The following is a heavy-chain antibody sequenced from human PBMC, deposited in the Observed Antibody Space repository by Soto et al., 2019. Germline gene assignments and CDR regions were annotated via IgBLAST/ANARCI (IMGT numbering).Heavy chain of an antibody. V-gene: IGHV3-21*01. Sequence: GGSLRLSCAASGFTFSSYSMNWVRQAPGKGLEWVSSISSSSSYIYYADSVKGRFTISRDNAKNSLYLQMNSLRAEDTAVYYCARFQKDRYPTTPYGMDVWGQGTTVTVSS. J-gene: IGHJ6*02. D-gene: IGHD3-16*02. CDR2: ISSSSSYI. CDR3: ARFQKDRYPTTPYGMDV. CDR1: GFTFSSYS.